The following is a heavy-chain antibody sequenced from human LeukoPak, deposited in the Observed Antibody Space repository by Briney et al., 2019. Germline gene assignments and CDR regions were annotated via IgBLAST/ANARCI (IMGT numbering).Heavy chain of an antibody. CDR1: GFTFSSYW. Sequence: GGSLRLSCAASGFTFSSYWMHWVRQAPGKGLVWVSRINSDGSSTSYADSVKGRFTTSRDNAKNSVYLQMNSLRAEDTAVYYCARDDPSMIAALHYWGQGTLVTVSS. CDR3: ARDDPSMIAALHY. J-gene: IGHJ4*02. V-gene: IGHV3-74*01. CDR2: INSDGSST. D-gene: IGHD6-6*01.